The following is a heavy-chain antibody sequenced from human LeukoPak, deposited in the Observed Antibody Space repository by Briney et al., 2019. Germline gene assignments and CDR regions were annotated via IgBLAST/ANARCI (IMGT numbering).Heavy chain of an antibody. CDR1: GFTFSSYG. CDR2: ISYDGSNK. V-gene: IGHV3-30*18. D-gene: IGHD5-24*01. Sequence: PGGSLRLSCAASGFTFSSYGMHWVRQAPGKGLEWVAVISYDGSNKYYADSVKGRFTISRDNSKNTLYLQMNSLRAEDTAVYYCAKDLGRDGYNYGDYWGQGTLVTVSS. CDR3: AKDLGRDGYNYGDY. J-gene: IGHJ4*02.